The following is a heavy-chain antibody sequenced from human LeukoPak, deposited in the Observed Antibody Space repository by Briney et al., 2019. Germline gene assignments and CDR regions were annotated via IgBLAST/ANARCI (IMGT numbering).Heavy chain of an antibody. J-gene: IGHJ6*02. V-gene: IGHV3-7*01. D-gene: IGHD6-13*01. CDR1: GFTFSNSW. CDR2: IKPDGSAQ. CDR3: ARDWRIAEWGYYYYYGMDV. Sequence: PGGSLRLSCAASGFTFSNSWMSWVRQAPGKGLEWVATIKPDGSAQYYVDSVKGRFTISRDNAKNSLYLQMNSLRAEDTAVYYCARDWRIAEWGYYYYYGMDVWGQGTTVTVSS.